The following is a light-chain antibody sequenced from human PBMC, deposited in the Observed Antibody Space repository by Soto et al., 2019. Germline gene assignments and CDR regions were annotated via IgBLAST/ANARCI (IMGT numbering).Light chain of an antibody. Sequence: EIVMTQSPGTLSVSPGESATLSCRASQSVSSNLAWYQQKPGQAPRLLIYDTSTRPTGVPARFSGSGSGTEFTLTISSLQAEDFAVYYCQQYNNWPLTFGQGTKLEIK. V-gene: IGKV3-15*01. J-gene: IGKJ2*01. CDR3: QQYNNWPLT. CDR2: DTS. CDR1: QSVSSN.